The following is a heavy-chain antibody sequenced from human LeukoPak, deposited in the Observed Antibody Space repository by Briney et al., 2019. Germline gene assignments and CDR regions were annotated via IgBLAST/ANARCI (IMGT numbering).Heavy chain of an antibody. D-gene: IGHD6-13*01. CDR1: GGSFSGYY. CDR2: INHSGST. Sequence: SETLSLTCAVYGGSFSGYYWSWLRQPPGKGLEWIGEINHSGSTNYNPSLKSRVTISVDASKNQFSLKLSSVTAADTAVYYCARGVWDSSSWSRRRYYFDYWGQGTLVTVSS. V-gene: IGHV4-34*01. J-gene: IGHJ4*02. CDR3: ARGVWDSSSWSRRRYYFDY.